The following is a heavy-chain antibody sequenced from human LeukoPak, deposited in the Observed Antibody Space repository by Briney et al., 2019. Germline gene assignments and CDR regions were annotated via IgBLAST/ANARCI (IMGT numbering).Heavy chain of an antibody. CDR2: ISGSGGST. J-gene: IGHJ4*02. CDR1: GFTFSSYA. CDR3: ARFIVGATRYFDY. V-gene: IGHV3-23*01. D-gene: IGHD1-26*01. Sequence: GGSLRLFCAASGFTFSSYAMSWVRQAPGKGLEWVSAISGSGGSTYYADSVKGRFTISRDNSKNTLYLQMNSLRAEDTAVYYCARFIVGATRYFDYWGQGTLVTVSS.